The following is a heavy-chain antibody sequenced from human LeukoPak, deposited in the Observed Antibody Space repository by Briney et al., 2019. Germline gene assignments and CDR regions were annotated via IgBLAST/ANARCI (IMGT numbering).Heavy chain of an antibody. J-gene: IGHJ4*02. CDR2: ISYDGSNE. CDR1: GFTFSSYV. CDR3: ATDGGNTAMVMLDY. Sequence: GGSLRLSCAASGFTFSSYVMHWVRQAPGKGLEWVAIISYDGSNEYYADSVKGRFTISRDNAKNSLYLQMNSLRAEDTAVYYCATDGGNTAMVMLDYWGQGTLVTVSS. V-gene: IGHV3-30*04. D-gene: IGHD5-18*01.